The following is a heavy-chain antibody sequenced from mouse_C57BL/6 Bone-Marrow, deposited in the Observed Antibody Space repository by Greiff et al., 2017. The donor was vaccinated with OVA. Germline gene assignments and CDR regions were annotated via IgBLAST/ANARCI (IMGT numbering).Heavy chain of an antibody. CDR1: GYTFPSYW. Sequence: VQLQQPGAELVKPGASVKLSCKASGYTFPSYWMHWVQQRPGQGLEWIGMIHPNSGSTNYNEKFKSKATLTVDKSSSTAYMQLSSLTSEDSAVYYCARGTVVARDYAMDYWGQGTSVTVSS. CDR3: ARGTVVARDYAMDY. D-gene: IGHD1-1*01. J-gene: IGHJ4*01. V-gene: IGHV1-64*01. CDR2: IHPNSGST.